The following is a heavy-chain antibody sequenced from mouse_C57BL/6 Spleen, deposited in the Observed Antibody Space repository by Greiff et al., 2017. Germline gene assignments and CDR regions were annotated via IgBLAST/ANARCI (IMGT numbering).Heavy chain of an antibody. CDR3: ARGGGYYGYFDY. CDR1: GYTFTSYW. Sequence: QVQLQQPGAELVRPGSSVKLSCKASGYTFTSYWMDWVKQRPGQGLEWIGNIYPSDSETHYNQKFKDKATLTVDKSSSTAYMQLSSLTSGDSAVYYCARGGGYYGYFDYWGQGTTLTVSS. CDR2: IYPSDSET. V-gene: IGHV1-61*01. J-gene: IGHJ2*01. D-gene: IGHD1-1*01.